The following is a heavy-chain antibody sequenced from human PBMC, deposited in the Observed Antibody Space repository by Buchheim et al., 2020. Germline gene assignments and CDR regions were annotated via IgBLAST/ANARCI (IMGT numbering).Heavy chain of an antibody. CDR1: GFTFSSYG. CDR2: ISYDGSNK. D-gene: IGHD1-26*01. CDR3: AKDQGRQLPNYYYGMDV. Sequence: QVQLVESGGGVVQPGRSLRLSCAASGFTFSSYGMHWVRQAPGKGLEWVAVISYDGSNKYYADSVKGRLTISRDNSKNTLYLQMNSLRAEDTAVYYCAKDQGRQLPNYYYGMDVWGQGTT. V-gene: IGHV3-30*18. J-gene: IGHJ6*02.